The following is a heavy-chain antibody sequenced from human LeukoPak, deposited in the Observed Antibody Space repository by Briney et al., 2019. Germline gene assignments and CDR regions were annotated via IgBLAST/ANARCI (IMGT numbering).Heavy chain of an antibody. J-gene: IGHJ4*02. V-gene: IGHV5-51*01. D-gene: IGHD5-12*01. Sequence: GESLKISCKASGYSFTTYWIGWVRQMPGKGLEWMVIIYPADSTAHYSPSFQGQVTISVDKSINTAYLQWSRLKAPDTAMYYCARHPESGYSGYESDYWGQGTLVTVSS. CDR1: GYSFTTYW. CDR2: IYPADSTA. CDR3: ARHPESGYSGYESDY.